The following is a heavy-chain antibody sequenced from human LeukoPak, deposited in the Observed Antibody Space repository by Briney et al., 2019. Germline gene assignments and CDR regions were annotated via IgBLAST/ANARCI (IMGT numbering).Heavy chain of an antibody. V-gene: IGHV4-59*01. J-gene: IGHJ6*03. CDR3: ARARYYDLWSGNSGGYYSMDV. CDR1: GDSISPYY. Sequence: SETLSLTCIVSGDSISPYYWSWIRQSPGRGLEWIGYISYTGSTNYNPSLKSRVTISIETPKNQFSLDLRSVTDADTAVYYCARARYYDLWSGNSGGYYSMDVWGKGTAVTVSS. CDR2: ISYTGST. D-gene: IGHD3-3*01.